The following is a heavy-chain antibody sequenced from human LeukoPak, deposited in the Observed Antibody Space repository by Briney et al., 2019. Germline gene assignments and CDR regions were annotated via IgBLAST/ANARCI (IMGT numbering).Heavy chain of an antibody. D-gene: IGHD5-12*01. J-gene: IGHJ4*02. CDR1: GFTFSSYA. Sequence: GGSLRLSCAASGFTFSSYAMHWVRQAPGKGLEWVAVISYDGSNKYYADSVKGRFTISRDNSRNTLYLQMNSLRAEDTAVYYCARDQGYSGYGLFDYWGQGTLVTVSS. CDR3: ARDQGYSGYGLFDY. V-gene: IGHV3-30*04. CDR2: ISYDGSNK.